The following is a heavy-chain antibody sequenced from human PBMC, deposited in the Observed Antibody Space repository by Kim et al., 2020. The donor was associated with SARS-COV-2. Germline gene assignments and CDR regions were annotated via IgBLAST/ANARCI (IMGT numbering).Heavy chain of an antibody. J-gene: IGHJ3*02. CDR1: GFSFDDYS. Sequence: GGSLRLSCVASGFSFDDYSMHWVRQVPGEGLEWVSGISWNSGSIGYADSVEGRFTISRDNGRNSLYLQMNSLRAEDTALYYCAKGTRLERLYSFDIWGQGTLVAVSS. CDR2: ISWNSGSI. CDR3: AKGTRLERLYSFDI. V-gene: IGHV3-9*01. D-gene: IGHD1-1*01.